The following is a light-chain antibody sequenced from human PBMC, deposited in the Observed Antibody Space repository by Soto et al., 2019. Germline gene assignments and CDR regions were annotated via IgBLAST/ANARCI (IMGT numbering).Light chain of an antibody. J-gene: IGKJ1*01. CDR3: QQYGSSPWT. Sequence: EIVLTQSPGTLSLSPLERATLXCTASQSVSSSYLVWHQQKPGQAPRLLIYAASRRATGIPDRFSGSGSGTDFTLTISRLEPEDFAVYYCQQYGSSPWTFGQGTKVDNK. V-gene: IGKV3-20*01. CDR1: QSVSSSY. CDR2: AAS.